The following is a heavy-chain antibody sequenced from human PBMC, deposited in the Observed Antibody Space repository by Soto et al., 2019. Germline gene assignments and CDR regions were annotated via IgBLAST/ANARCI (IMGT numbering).Heavy chain of an antibody. V-gene: IGHV3-21*01. D-gene: IGHD2-15*01. J-gene: IGHJ6*02. Sequence: GGSLRLSCAGSGFTFSDYIMNWVRQAPGKGPEWVSSISVSSTHTYYTDSVKGRFTISRDNAKNSLYLQMSSLRAEDTAVYYCTRDGSTGSCTRCYGMDVWGQGTTVTASS. CDR1: GFTFSDYI. CDR3: TRDGSTGSCTRCYGMDV. CDR2: ISVSSTHT.